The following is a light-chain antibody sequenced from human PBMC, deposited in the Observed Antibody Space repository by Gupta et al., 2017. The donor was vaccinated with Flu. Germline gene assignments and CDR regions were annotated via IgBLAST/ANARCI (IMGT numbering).Light chain of an antibody. CDR3: QQHSNWPPLT. CDR2: DAS. CDR1: QSVSSY. V-gene: IGKV3-11*01. Sequence: EIVLTQSPATLSLSPGERATLSCRASQSVSSYLAWYQQKPGQAPRLLIYDASNRATGIPARFIGSGSGTDFTLTISSLEPEDFAVYYCQQHSNWPPLTFGKGIKVEIK. J-gene: IGKJ1*01.